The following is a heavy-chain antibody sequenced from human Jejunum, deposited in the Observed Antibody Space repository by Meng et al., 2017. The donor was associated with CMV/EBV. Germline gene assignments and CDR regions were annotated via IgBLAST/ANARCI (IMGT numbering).Heavy chain of an antibody. V-gene: IGHV3-13*05. D-gene: IGHD6-13*01. CDR3: ARDAGYSTSVGFAFSNGMDV. J-gene: IGHJ6*02. CDR2: IDTAGAP. CDR1: SYT. Sequence: SYTMHWVRHLPGQGLEWFSTIDTAGAPYYPGSVKGRFPISRENAKNSLYLQMNRLTAGDTAVYYCARDAGYSTSVGFAFSNGMDVWGHGTTVTVSS.